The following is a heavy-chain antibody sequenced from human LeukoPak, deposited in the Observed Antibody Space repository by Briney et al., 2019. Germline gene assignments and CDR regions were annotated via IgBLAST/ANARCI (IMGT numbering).Heavy chain of an antibody. D-gene: IGHD6-13*01. CDR2: INAGNGNT. J-gene: IGHJ4*02. V-gene: IGHV1-3*01. CDR1: GYTFTSYA. Sequence: GASVKVSCKASGYTFTSYAINWGRQAPGQRPEWMGWINAGNGNTKYSQKFQGRVTITRDTSASTAYMELSGLTSEDTAVYYCARGPRAAADDYWGQGTLVTVSS. CDR3: ARGPRAAADDY.